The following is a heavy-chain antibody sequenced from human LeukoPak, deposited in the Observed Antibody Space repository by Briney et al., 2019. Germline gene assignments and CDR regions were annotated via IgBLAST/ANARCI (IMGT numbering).Heavy chain of an antibody. CDR2: ISWHGVTT. D-gene: IGHD3-3*01. J-gene: IGHJ4*02. Sequence: GGSLRLSCAASGFTFEDFTMHWVRQVPRKGLEWVSLISWHGVTTYYADSVKGRFTISRDNSKNFLYLQLNSLRAEDSALYYCAKERSAFFDYWGQGTLVTVAS. CDR1: GFTFEDFT. CDR3: AKERSAFFDY. V-gene: IGHV3-43*01.